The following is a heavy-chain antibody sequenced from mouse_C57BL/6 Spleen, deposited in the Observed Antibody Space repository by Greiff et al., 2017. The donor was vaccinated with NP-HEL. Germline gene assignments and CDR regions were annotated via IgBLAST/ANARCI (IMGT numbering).Heavy chain of an antibody. V-gene: IGHV1-55*01. CDR3: AGYYGSSYLHWYFDV. Sequence: QVQLQQPGAELVKPGASVKMSCKASGYTFTSYWITWVKQRPGQGLEWIGDIYPGSGSTNYNEKFKSKATLTVDTSSSTAYMQLSSLTSEDSAVYYCAGYYGSSYLHWYFDVWGTGTTVTVSS. J-gene: IGHJ1*03. CDR1: GYTFTSYW. D-gene: IGHD1-1*01. CDR2: IYPGSGST.